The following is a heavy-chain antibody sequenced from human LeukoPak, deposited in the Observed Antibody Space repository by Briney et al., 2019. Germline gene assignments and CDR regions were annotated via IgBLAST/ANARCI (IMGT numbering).Heavy chain of an antibody. D-gene: IGHD6-19*01. Sequence: PGGVLRLSCAASGFTFNRNAISWVRQAPGKGLEWVSTIGGCGDKTFYADSVKGRFTISRDNSKNMVHLQMNSLTGEDTALYYCVRRGDASSGWGDHDFWGQGALVTVSS. CDR1: GFTFNRNA. V-gene: IGHV3-23*01. J-gene: IGHJ4*02. CDR3: VRRGDASSGWGDHDF. CDR2: IGGCGDKT.